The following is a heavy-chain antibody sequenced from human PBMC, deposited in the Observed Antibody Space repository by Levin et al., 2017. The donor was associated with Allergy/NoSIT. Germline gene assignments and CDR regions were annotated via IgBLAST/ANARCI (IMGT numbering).Heavy chain of an antibody. D-gene: IGHD1-14*01. Sequence: GESLKISCAASGFTFSDYYMSWIRQAPGKGLEWVSYISSSGSTIYYADSVKGRFTISRDNAKNSLYLQMNSLRAEDTAVYYCARDTREGTGPGDYWGQGTLVTVSS. J-gene: IGHJ4*02. CDR2: ISSSGSTI. V-gene: IGHV3-11*01. CDR3: ARDTREGTGPGDY. CDR1: GFTFSDYY.